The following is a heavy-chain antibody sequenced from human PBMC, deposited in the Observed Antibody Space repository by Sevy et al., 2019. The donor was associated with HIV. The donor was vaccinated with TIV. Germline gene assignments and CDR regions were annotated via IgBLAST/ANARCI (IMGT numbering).Heavy chain of an antibody. J-gene: IGHJ5*02. CDR3: ARTFLGYCSSTSCYGNWFDP. CDR2: IYYSGST. CDR1: GGSISSYY. D-gene: IGHD2-2*01. Sequence: SETLSLTCTVSGGSISSYYWSWIRQPPGKGLEWIGYIYYSGSTNYNPPLKSRVTISVDTSKNQFSVKLGSVTAADTAVYYCARTFLGYCSSTSCYGNWFDPWGQGTLVTVSS. V-gene: IGHV4-59*01.